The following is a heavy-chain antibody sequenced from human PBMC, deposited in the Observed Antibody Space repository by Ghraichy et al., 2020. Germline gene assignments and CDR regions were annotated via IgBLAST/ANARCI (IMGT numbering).Heavy chain of an antibody. CDR2: ISSTSFYI. D-gene: IGHD6-13*01. V-gene: IGHV3-21*01. Sequence: GGSLRLSCEASGFTFSTYSMSWVRQAPGKRLEWVSSISSTSFYIYYADSLQGRFTISRDNAKNSLYLQMNSLRAEDTAVYYCARDSTNSGTPDYWGQGTLVTVSS. CDR3: ARDSTNSGTPDY. J-gene: IGHJ4*02. CDR1: GFTFSTYS.